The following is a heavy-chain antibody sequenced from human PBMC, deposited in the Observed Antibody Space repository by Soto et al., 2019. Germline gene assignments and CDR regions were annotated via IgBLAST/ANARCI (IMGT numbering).Heavy chain of an antibody. CDR2: ISYDGSNK. Sequence: GGSLRLSCAASGFTFSSYGMHWVRQAPGKGLEWVAVISYDGSNKYYADSVKGRFTISRDNSKNTLYLQMNSLRAEDTAVYYCAKAYGSGSYDYYYGMDVWGQGTTVTVSS. D-gene: IGHD3-10*01. CDR3: AKAYGSGSYDYYYGMDV. CDR1: GFTFSSYG. V-gene: IGHV3-30*18. J-gene: IGHJ6*02.